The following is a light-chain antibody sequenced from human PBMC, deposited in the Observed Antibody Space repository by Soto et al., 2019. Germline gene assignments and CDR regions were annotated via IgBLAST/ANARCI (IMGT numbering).Light chain of an antibody. CDR2: KAS. J-gene: IGKJ1*01. CDR1: PTISSW. Sequence: QMPPSPSTISGSVVDRSTITFISIPTISSWLALYHPTPVKAPQLLIYKASTLKSGFPPRFSGSGSGTEVTLTISSLQPDDFATYYCQNYNSYSEAFGQGPKGDI. CDR3: QNYNSYSEA. V-gene: IGKV1-5*03.